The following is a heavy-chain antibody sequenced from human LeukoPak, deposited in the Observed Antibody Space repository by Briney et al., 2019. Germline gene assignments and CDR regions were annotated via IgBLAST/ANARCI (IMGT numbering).Heavy chain of an antibody. J-gene: IGHJ4*02. CDR2: IYNGGST. D-gene: IGHD1-14*01. CDR3: AARPADGRGIILPFDY. CDR1: RFTVSSNY. Sequence: PGGSLRLSCAASRFTVSSNYMSGVPHAPGKGVEWGSVIYNGGSTYYADSVKGRFTIYRYNSKNTRHLQRNSLRAEDTAGYYCAARPADGRGIILPFDYWGQGTLVTVSS. V-gene: IGHV3-53*01.